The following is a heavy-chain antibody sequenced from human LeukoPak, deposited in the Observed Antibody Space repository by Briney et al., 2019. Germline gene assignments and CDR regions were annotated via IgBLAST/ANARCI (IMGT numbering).Heavy chain of an antibody. CDR2: ISAYNGNT. J-gene: IGHJ4*02. Sequence: ASVKVSCKASGYTFISYGISWVRQAPGQGLEWMGWISAYNGNTNYGQKLQGRVAMTTDTSTSTAYMELRSLRSDDTAVYYCARDGYYDSSGYYYNFDYWGQGTLVTVSS. CDR1: GYTFISYG. D-gene: IGHD3-22*01. V-gene: IGHV1-18*01. CDR3: ARDGYYDSSGYYYNFDY.